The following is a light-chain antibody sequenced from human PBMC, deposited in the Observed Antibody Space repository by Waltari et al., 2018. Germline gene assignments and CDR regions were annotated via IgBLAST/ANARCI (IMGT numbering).Light chain of an antibody. CDR2: YDD. V-gene: IGLV1-36*01. CDR3: AAWDDSLHGWV. Sequence: QPVLTQPPSVSGSPRPRVTISCSGSNSHLGPHAVNWYPQPPGKAPKLLIHYDDLLSSGVSNRCSGSKSGTSASLVISGLQSEDEADYYCAAWDDSLHGWVFGGGTKLTVL. CDR1: NSHLGPHA. J-gene: IGLJ3*02.